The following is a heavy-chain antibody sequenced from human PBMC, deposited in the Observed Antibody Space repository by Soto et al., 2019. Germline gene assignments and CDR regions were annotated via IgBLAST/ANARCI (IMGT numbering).Heavy chain of an antibody. CDR1: GFTFSDYG. V-gene: IGHV3-30*03. J-gene: IGHJ4*02. D-gene: IGHD2-15*01. Sequence: GGSLRLSCEGPGFTFSDYGFHWVRQAPGKGLEWVAMISYDGSDRYYRDSVQGRFTISRDDSKNTVFLQMNSLRTEDTAMYYCARSTYCNGGSCYPQYWGPGTLVTVS. CDR3: ARSTYCNGGSCYPQY. CDR2: ISYDGSDR.